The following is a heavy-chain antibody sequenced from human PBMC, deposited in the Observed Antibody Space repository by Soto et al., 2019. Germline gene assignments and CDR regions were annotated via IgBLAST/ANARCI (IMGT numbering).Heavy chain of an antibody. CDR3: AKSPSRAYYDFWSGSTYGMDV. J-gene: IGHJ6*02. V-gene: IGHV3-9*01. Sequence: PGGSLRLSCAASGFTFDDYAMHWVRQAPGKGLEWVSGISWNSGSIGYADSVKGRFTISRDNAKNSLYLQMNSLRAEDTALYYCAKSPSRAYYDFWSGSTYGMDVWGQGTTVTVS. CDR2: ISWNSGSI. D-gene: IGHD3-3*01. CDR1: GFTFDDYA.